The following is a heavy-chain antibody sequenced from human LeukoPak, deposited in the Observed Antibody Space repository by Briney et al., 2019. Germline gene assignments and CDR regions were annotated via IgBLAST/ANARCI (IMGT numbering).Heavy chain of an antibody. CDR1: GYTFTRYG. D-gene: IGHD3-22*01. Sequence: ASVKVSCKASGYTFTRYGIIGVPQAPGQGLEWMGWISAYNGNTNYAQKLQGRVTMTTDTSTSTAYMELRSLRSDDTAVYYCARDQVVVGNWFDPWGQGTLVTVSS. V-gene: IGHV1-18*01. CDR3: ARDQVVVGNWFDP. J-gene: IGHJ5*02. CDR2: ISAYNGNT.